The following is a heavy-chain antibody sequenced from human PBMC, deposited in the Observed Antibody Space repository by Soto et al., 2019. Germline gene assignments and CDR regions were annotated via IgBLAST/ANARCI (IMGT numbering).Heavy chain of an antibody. CDR1: GFTFSSYA. CDR3: ASTVGGPWFDP. V-gene: IGHV3-23*01. J-gene: IGHJ5*02. Sequence: GGSLRLSCAASGFTFSSYAMSWVRQAPGKGLEWVSVISGDGGSKYYADSVKGRFTISRDNSKNTLYLQMNSLRAEDTAVYYCASTVGGPWFDPWGQGTLVTVSS. CDR2: ISGDGGSK. D-gene: IGHD3-16*01.